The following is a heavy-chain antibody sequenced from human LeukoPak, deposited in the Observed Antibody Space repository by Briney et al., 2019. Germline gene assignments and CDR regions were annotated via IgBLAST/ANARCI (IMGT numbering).Heavy chain of an antibody. CDR2: INHSGST. CDR1: GGSFSGYY. J-gene: IGHJ3*02. Sequence: NASETLSLTCTVYGGSFSGYYWSWIRQPPGKGLEWIGEINHSGSTNYNPSLKSRVTISVDTSKNQFSLKLSSVTAADTAVYYCARDPPKWVYGDAFDIWGQGTMVTVSS. D-gene: IGHD2-8*01. V-gene: IGHV4-34*01. CDR3: ARDPPKWVYGDAFDI.